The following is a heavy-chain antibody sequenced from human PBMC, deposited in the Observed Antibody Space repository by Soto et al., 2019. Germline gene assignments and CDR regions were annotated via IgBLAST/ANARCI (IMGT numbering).Heavy chain of an antibody. D-gene: IGHD6-13*01. V-gene: IGHV3-30*03. CDR2: ISYDGSNK. J-gene: IGHJ4*02. Sequence: GGSLRLSCAASGFTFSSYGMHWVRQAPGKGLEWVAVISYDGSNKYYADSVKGRFTISRDNSKNTLYLQMNSLRAEDTAVYYCARGLGGAAAGKGQDYFDYWGQGTLVTVSS. CDR3: ARGLGGAAAGKGQDYFDY. CDR1: GFTFSSYG.